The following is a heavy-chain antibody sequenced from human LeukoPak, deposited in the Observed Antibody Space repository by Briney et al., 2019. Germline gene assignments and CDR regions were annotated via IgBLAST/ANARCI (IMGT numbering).Heavy chain of an antibody. Sequence: SVKVSCKASGFTFTSSTMQWVRQTRGQRLEWIGWIIVGSGNTNYAQKFQERVTITRDMSTSTAYMELSSLRSEDTAVYYCAGDNWYSYGLFDPWGQGTLVSDCS. D-gene: IGHD5-18*01. CDR2: IIVGSGNT. CDR1: GFTFTSST. J-gene: IGHJ5*02. V-gene: IGHV1-58*02. CDR3: AGDNWYSYGLFDP.